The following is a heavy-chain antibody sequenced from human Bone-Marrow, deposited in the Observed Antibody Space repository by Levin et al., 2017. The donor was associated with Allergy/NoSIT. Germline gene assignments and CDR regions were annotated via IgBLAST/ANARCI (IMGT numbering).Heavy chain of an antibody. V-gene: IGHV1-69*06. J-gene: IGHJ6*02. D-gene: IGHD3-22*01. CDR1: GGTFSSYA. Sequence: VASVKVSCKASGGTFSSYAISWVRQAPGQGLEWMGGIIPIFGTANYAQKFQGRATITADKSTSTAYMELSSLRSEDTAVYYCAREGDATYYYDSSGPWAYYYGMDVWGQGTTVTVSS. CDR3: AREGDATYYYDSSGPWAYYYGMDV. CDR2: IIPIFGTA.